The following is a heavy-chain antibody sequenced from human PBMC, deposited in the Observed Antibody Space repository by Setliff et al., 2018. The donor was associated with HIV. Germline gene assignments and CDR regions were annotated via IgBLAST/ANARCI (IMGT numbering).Heavy chain of an antibody. V-gene: IGHV4-39*01. D-gene: IGHD2-2*01. CDR2: IYYSGTT. Sequence: SETLSLTCTVSGGSISSSSYYWGWIRQPPGKGLEWIGSIYYSGTTYYNPSLKSRVTISVDTSKNQFSLKLSSVTAADTAMYYCARGLSSTASPYFYYYYMDVWGKGTTVTVS. J-gene: IGHJ6*03. CDR3: ARGLSSTASPYFYYYYMDV. CDR1: GGSISSSSYY.